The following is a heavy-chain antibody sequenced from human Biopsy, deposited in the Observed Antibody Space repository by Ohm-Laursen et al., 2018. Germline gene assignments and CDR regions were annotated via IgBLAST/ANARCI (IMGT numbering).Heavy chain of an antibody. D-gene: IGHD3-22*01. J-gene: IGHJ2*01. CDR2: VYYTGST. CDR3: ARDRGYYSDRTVPGYFDL. V-gene: IGHV4-59*01. CDR1: GDSIGSYY. Sequence: SDTLSLTCTVSGDSIGSYYWSWIPQPPGKGLQWFGYVYYTGSTDYNPSLQSRVTISVDTSKNHFSLRLRSVTPADTAIYYCARDRGYYSDRTVPGYFDLWGRGTLVTVSS.